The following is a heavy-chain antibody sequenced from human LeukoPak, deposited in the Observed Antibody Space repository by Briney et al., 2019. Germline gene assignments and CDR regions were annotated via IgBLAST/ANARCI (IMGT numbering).Heavy chain of an antibody. CDR1: GFTFSSYA. J-gene: IGHJ4*02. Sequence: GGSLRLSCAASGFTFSSYAMTWVRRAPGKGLEWVSGISGSGGTTYYADSVKGRFTISRDNSKKTLYLQMNSLRVEDTAVYYCAKDPGYTSGWYNDYWGQGTLVTVSS. V-gene: IGHV3-23*01. CDR2: ISGSGGTT. CDR3: AKDPGYTSGWYNDY. D-gene: IGHD6-19*01.